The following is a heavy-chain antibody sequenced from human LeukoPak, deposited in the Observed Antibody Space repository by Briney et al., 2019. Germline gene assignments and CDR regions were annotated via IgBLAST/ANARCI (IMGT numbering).Heavy chain of an antibody. V-gene: IGHV1-2*02. D-gene: IGHD6-13*01. CDR3: AREMANSSSWYNYFDY. CDR1: GYTFTGYY. CDR2: VNPNSGGT. J-gene: IGHJ4*02. Sequence: ASVKVSCKASGYTFTGYYMHWVRQAPGQGLEWMGWVNPNSGGTNYAQKFQGRVTMTRDTSISTAYMELSRLRSDDTAVYYCAREMANSSSWYNYFDYWGQGTLVTVSS.